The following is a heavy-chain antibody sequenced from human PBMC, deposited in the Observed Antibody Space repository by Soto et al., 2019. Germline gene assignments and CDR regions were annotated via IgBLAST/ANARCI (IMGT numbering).Heavy chain of an antibody. D-gene: IGHD4-17*01. Sequence: SETLSLTCAVYGGSFSGYYWSWIRQPPGKGLEWIGEINHSGSTSFNPSLKSRVSISVDTSKKQFSLKLTSVTAADTAVYYCAAHLKTTVTAYWYFDLWGRGTXVTVSS. CDR1: GGSFSGYY. CDR2: INHSGST. V-gene: IGHV4-34*01. J-gene: IGHJ2*01. CDR3: AAHLKTTVTAYWYFDL.